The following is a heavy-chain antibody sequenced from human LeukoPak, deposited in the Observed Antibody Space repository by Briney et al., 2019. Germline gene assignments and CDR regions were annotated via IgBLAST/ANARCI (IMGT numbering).Heavy chain of an antibody. Sequence: GGSLRLSCAASGFIFSSYWMSWVRQAPGKGLEWVANIKQDGSEKYYVDSVKGRFTISRDNAKNSLYLQMNSLRAEDTAVYYCARLYYDSSGYPNYYYYYYMDVWGKGTTVTVSS. CDR2: IKQDGSEK. CDR1: GFIFSSYW. CDR3: ARLYYDSSGYPNYYYYYYMDV. D-gene: IGHD3-22*01. J-gene: IGHJ6*03. V-gene: IGHV3-7*01.